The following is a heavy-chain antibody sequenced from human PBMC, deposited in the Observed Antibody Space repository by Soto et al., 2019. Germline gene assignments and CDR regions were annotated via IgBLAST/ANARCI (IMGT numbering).Heavy chain of an antibody. D-gene: IGHD2-2*01. CDR3: AKVGIVVVPAAS. J-gene: IGHJ4*03. V-gene: IGHV3-23*01. CDR1: GFTFSSYA. Sequence: HPGGSLRLSCAVSGFTFSSYAMSWVRQAPGKGLEWVSAISGSGGSTYYADSVKGRFTISRDNSKNTLYLQMSSLRAEDAAVDYCAKVGIVVVPAASWGQGTLVTVSS. CDR2: ISGSGGST.